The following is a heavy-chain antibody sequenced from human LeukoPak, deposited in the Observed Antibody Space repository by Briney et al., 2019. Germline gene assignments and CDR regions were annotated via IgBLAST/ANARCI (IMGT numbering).Heavy chain of an antibody. CDR2: IYYSGST. CDR3: ARALGRLSWFDP. CDR1: GGSISSSSYY. Sequence: SSETLSLTCTVSGGSISSSSYYWGWIRQPPGKGLEWIGSIYYSGSTYYNPSLKSRVTISVHTSKNQFSLKLSSVTAADSAVYYCARALGRLSWFDPWGQGTLVTVSS. D-gene: IGHD7-27*01. V-gene: IGHV4-39*07. J-gene: IGHJ5*02.